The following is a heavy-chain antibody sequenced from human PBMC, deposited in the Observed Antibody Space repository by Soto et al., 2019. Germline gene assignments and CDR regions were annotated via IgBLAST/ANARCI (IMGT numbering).Heavy chain of an antibody. CDR2: ISGSGGST. D-gene: IGHD3-3*01. CDR1: GFTFSSYA. J-gene: IGHJ4*02. V-gene: IGHV3-23*01. Sequence: GGSLRLSCAASGFTFSSYAMIWVRQAPGKGLEWVSAISGSGGSTYYADSVKGRFTISRDNSKNTLYLQMNSLRAEDTAVYYCAKDMMDDFWSGYPGPFDYWGQGTLVTVSS. CDR3: AKDMMDDFWSGYPGPFDY.